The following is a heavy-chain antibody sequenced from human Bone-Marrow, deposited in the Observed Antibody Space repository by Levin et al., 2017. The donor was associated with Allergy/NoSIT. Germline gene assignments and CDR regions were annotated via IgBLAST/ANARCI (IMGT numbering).Heavy chain of an antibody. V-gene: IGHV3-15*01. J-gene: IGHJ3*02. CDR3: TAMTAKI. CDR1: GFTFNTAW. CDR2: VKSENDGGTR. Sequence: SCAASGFTFNTAWMSWVRQGPGKGLLWVGRVKSENDGGTRDYDAAVEGRFTISRDDSTNTLYLQMSSLEAEDTGIYYCTAMTAKIWGQGTMVIVSS.